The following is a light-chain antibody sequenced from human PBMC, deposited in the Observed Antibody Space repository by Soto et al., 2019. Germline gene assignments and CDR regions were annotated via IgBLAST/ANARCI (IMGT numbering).Light chain of an antibody. CDR1: QGLLHTDGNTY. CDR3: VQYPLSPFS. V-gene: IGKV2-24*01. J-gene: IGKJ2*01. CDR2: KIS. Sequence: DIVLTQSPLSAPVTVGQPASISCTSSQGLLHTDGNTYLSWLQQSPGQPPRLLIYKISNRFSGVPDRFSGSGAGKHFTLTIARVEPEDVGVYYCVQYPLSPFSFGQGTKLEI.